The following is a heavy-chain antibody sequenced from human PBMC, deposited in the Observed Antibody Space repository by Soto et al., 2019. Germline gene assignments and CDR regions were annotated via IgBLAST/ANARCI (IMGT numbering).Heavy chain of an antibody. V-gene: IGHV4-39*01. J-gene: IGHJ6*02. D-gene: IGHD2-15*01. Sequence: TLSLTCTVSGGSISSSSYYWGWIRQPPGKGLEWIGSIYYSGSTYYNPSLKSRVTISVDTSKNQFSLKLSSVTAADTAVYCCARRPRGCSGGSCYSEYYGMDVWGQGTTVTVSS. CDR1: GGSISSSSYY. CDR2: IYYSGST. CDR3: ARRPRGCSGGSCYSEYYGMDV.